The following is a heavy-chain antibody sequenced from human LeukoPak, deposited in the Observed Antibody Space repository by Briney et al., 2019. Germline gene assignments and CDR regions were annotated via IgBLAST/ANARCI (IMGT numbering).Heavy chain of an antibody. J-gene: IGHJ4*02. Sequence: GGSLRLSCAASGFTVSSNYMSWVRQAPGKGLEWVSAISGSGGSTYYADSVKGRFTISRDNSKNTLYLQMNSLRAEDTAVYYCAKDQPTTVTTPFDYWGQGTLVTVSS. D-gene: IGHD4-17*01. V-gene: IGHV3-23*01. CDR1: GFTVSSNY. CDR2: ISGSGGST. CDR3: AKDQPTTVTTPFDY.